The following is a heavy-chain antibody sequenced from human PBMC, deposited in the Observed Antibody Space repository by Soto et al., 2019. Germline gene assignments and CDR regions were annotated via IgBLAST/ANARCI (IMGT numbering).Heavy chain of an antibody. Sequence: QVQLQQWGAGLLKPSETLSLTCAVYGGSFSGYYWSWIRQPPGKGLEWIGEINHSGSTNYNPSLKSRVTISVDTSKNQFSLKLSSVTAADTAVYYCARDTTTYAFDIWGQGTMVTVSS. V-gene: IGHV4-34*01. D-gene: IGHD1-1*01. CDR3: ARDTTTYAFDI. J-gene: IGHJ3*02. CDR2: INHSGST. CDR1: GGSFSGYY.